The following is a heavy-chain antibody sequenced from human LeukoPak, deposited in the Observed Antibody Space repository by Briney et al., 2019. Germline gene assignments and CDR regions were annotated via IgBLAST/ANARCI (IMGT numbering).Heavy chain of an antibody. Sequence: GGSLRLSCAVSGFTFSSYGMRWVRQAPGKGLEWVAVIWYDGSNKYYADSVKGRFTISRDNSKNTLYLQMNSLRAEDTAVYYCARGMPFMDVWGQGTTVTVSS. V-gene: IGHV3-33*01. D-gene: IGHD2-2*01. CDR1: GFTFSSYG. CDR2: IWYDGSNK. CDR3: ARGMPFMDV. J-gene: IGHJ6*02.